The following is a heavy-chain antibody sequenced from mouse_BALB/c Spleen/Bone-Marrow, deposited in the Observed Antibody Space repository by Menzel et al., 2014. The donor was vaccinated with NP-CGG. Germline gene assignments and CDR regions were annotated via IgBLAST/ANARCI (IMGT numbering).Heavy chain of an antibody. J-gene: IGHJ3*01. V-gene: IGHV5-9-2*01. CDR3: ARHAYYDQTEVSFVY. CDR2: ISGGGSYT. CDR1: GFSFNSYG. D-gene: IGHD2-4*01. Sequence: DVHLVESGGGLVKSGGSLKLSCGASGFSFNSYGMSWVRQTPEKRLEWVATISGGGSYTFYPDSVKGRFTISRDNAKNNLYLQLSSLRSEDTALYYCARHAYYDQTEVSFVYWGQGTLVTVSA.